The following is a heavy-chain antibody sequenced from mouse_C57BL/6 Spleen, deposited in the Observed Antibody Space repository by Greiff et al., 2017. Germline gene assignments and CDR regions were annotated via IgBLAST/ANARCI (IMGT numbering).Heavy chain of an antibody. Sequence: QVQLQQSGAELVRPGPSVKVSCKASGYAFTNYLLEWVKQRPGQGLEWIGVINPGSGGTNYNEKFKGKATLTADKSSSTAYMQLSSLTSEDSAVYFCARSGDGYWGYWGQGTTLTVSS. V-gene: IGHV1-54*01. CDR2: INPGSGGT. D-gene: IGHD2-3*01. J-gene: IGHJ2*01. CDR3: ARSGDGYWGY. CDR1: GYAFTNYL.